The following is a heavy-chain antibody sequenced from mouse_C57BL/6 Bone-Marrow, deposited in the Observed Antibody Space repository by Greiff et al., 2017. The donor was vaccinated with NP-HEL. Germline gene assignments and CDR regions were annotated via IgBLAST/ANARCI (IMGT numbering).Heavy chain of an antibody. CDR2: IDPETGGT. Sequence: VQLQQSGAELVRPGASVTLSCKASGYTFTDYEMHWVKQTPVHGLEWIGAIDPETGGTAYNQKFKGKAILTADKSSSTAYMELRSLTSEDSAVYYCTRCSSHWYFDVWGTGTTVTVSS. D-gene: IGHD1-1*01. CDR3: TRCSSHWYFDV. CDR1: GYTFTDYE. J-gene: IGHJ1*03. V-gene: IGHV1-15*01.